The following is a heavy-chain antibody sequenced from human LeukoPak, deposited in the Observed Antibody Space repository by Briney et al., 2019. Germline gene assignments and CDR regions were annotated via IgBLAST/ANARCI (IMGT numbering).Heavy chain of an antibody. J-gene: IGHJ6*02. D-gene: IGHD6-19*01. Sequence: GGSLRLSCVASGFAFSDYYMDWVRQAPGKGLEWVGRSRNKANSYTTEYASPVKGRFTISRDDSKNSMYLQMSSLKTEDTAMYYCAREVGWQWLVMNGMDVWGQGTTVTVSS. V-gene: IGHV3-72*01. CDR3: AREVGWQWLVMNGMDV. CDR2: SRNKANSYTT. CDR1: GFAFSDYY.